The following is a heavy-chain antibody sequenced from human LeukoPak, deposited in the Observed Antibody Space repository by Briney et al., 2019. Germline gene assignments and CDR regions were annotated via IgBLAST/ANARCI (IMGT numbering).Heavy chain of an antibody. CDR1: GGSFSGYY. Sequence: MSSETLSLTCAVYGGSFSGYYWSWIRQPPGKGLEWIGEINHSGSTNYNPSLKSRVTISVDTSKNQFSLKLSSVTAADTAVYYCARLSRGRDGYTYFDYWGQGTLVTVSS. J-gene: IGHJ4*02. CDR2: INHSGST. D-gene: IGHD5-24*01. CDR3: ARLSRGRDGYTYFDY. V-gene: IGHV4-34*01.